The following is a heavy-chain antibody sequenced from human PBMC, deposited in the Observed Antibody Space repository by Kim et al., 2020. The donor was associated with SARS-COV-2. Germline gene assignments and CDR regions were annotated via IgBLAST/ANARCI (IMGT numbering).Heavy chain of an antibody. V-gene: IGHV5-10-1*01. Sequence: GESLKISCKGSGYSFTSYWISWVRQMPGKGLEWMGRIDPSDSYTNYSPSFQGHVTISADKSISTAYLQWSSLKASDTAMYYCARHPYYDYVWGSYRSTPFDYWGQGTLVTVSS. CDR3: ARHPYYDYVWGSYRSTPFDY. CDR2: IDPSDSYT. J-gene: IGHJ4*02. D-gene: IGHD3-16*02. CDR1: GYSFTSYW.